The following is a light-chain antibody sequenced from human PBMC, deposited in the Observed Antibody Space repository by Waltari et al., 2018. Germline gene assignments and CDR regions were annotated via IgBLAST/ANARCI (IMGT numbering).Light chain of an antibody. J-gene: IGLJ2*01. V-gene: IGLV2-14*03. CDR3: SSYISSSTLEL. Sequence: QSALTQPASVSGSPGQSVPISCTRTSSDVGPYNYGYSYQQHPGKAPKLRIFDVSNRPSGVSNRFSGSKSGNTASLTISGLQAEDEADYYCSSYISSSTLELFGGGTSLTVL. CDR2: DVS. CDR1: SSDVGPYNY.